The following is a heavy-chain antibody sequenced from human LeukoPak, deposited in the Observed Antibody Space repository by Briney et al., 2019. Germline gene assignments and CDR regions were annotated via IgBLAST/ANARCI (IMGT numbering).Heavy chain of an antibody. D-gene: IGHD1-26*01. CDR2: ISYDGSNK. CDR3: ASSSGSYYY. J-gene: IGHJ4*02. Sequence: PGGSLRLSCAASGFTFSSYGMHWVRQAPGKGLEWVAVISYDGSNKYYADSVKGRFTISRDNSKNTLYLQMNSLRAEDTAVYYCASSSGSYYYWGQGTLVTVSS. CDR1: GFTFSSYG. V-gene: IGHV3-30*03.